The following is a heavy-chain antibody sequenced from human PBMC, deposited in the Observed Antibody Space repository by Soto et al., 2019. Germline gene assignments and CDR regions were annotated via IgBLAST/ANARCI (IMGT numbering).Heavy chain of an antibody. CDR2: IIPIFGTA. Sequence: SVKVSCKASGGTFSSYAIGWVRQAPGQGLEWMGGIIPIFGTANYAQKFQGRVTITADESTSTAYMELSSLRSEDTAVYYCASTGDYYDSSGYYPPLDAFDIWGQGTMVTVSS. D-gene: IGHD3-22*01. CDR1: GGTFSSYA. J-gene: IGHJ3*02. V-gene: IGHV1-69*13. CDR3: ASTGDYYDSSGYYPPLDAFDI.